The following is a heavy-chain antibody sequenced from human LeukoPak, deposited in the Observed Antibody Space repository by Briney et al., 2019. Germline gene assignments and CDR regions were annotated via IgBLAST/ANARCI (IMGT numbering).Heavy chain of an antibody. D-gene: IGHD6-13*01. V-gene: IGHV3-21*01. CDR2: ISSSSSYI. CDR1: GFTFSSYS. CDR3: ARGCRIAAPRGCCGY. Sequence: GGSLRLSCAASGFTFSSYSMNWVRQAPGKGLEWVSSISSSSSYIYYADSVKGRFTISRDNAKNSLYLQMNSLRAEDTAVYYCARGCRIAAPRGCCGYWAQGTLVTVSS. J-gene: IGHJ4*02.